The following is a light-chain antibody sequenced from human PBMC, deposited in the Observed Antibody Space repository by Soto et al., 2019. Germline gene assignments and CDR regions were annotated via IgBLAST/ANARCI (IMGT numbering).Light chain of an antibody. Sequence: EIVLTQSPATPSLSPGERATLSCRASQSVSSYLAWYQQKPGQAPKLLIYDASNRATGIPARFSGSGSGTDFTLTISSLEPEDFAVYYCQQRSNWPVTFGQGTKVDIK. CDR2: DAS. V-gene: IGKV3-11*01. CDR1: QSVSSY. J-gene: IGKJ1*01. CDR3: QQRSNWPVT.